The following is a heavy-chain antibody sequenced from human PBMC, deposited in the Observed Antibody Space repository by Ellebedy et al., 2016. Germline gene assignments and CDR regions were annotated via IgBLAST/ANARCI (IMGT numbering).Heavy chain of an antibody. CDR2: ISAGGDNT. CDR1: GISFSDFF. Sequence: GGSLRLSXATSGISFSDFFMSWVRQAPGKGLQWVSTISAGGDNTFFADSVKGRFTISRDNSKNTLYLQMNNLRVEDTALYYCRQGHYFDQWGQGALVTVSS. J-gene: IGHJ4*02. V-gene: IGHV3-23*01. CDR3: RQGHYFDQ.